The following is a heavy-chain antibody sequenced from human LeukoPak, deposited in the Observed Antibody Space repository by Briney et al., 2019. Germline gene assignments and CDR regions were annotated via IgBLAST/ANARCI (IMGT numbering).Heavy chain of an antibody. CDR1: GYTFTSYD. CDR3: ARDYGDYHFDY. CDR2: MNPNSGNT. D-gene: IGHD4-17*01. J-gene: IGHJ4*02. V-gene: IGHV1-8*03. Sequence: GASVKVSCKASGYTFTSYDINWVRQATGQGLEWMGWMNPNSGNTGYAQKFQGRVTITRNTSISTAYMELSSLRSEDTAVYYCARDYGDYHFDYWGQGTLVAVSS.